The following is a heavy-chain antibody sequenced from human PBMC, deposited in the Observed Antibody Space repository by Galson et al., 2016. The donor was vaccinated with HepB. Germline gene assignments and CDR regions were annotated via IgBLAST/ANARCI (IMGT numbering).Heavy chain of an antibody. J-gene: IGHJ4*02. D-gene: IGHD6-6*01. CDR2: IIDSGGTT. CDR1: GFTFSSYA. V-gene: IGHV3-23*01. CDR3: AKARSPYSSSAADY. Sequence: SLRLSCAASGFTFSSYAMSWVRQAPGKGLEWVSGIIDSGGTTYYADSVKGRFTISRDNSKNTAYLQMNSLRAEDTAVYYCAKARSPYSSSAADYWGQGTLVTVSS.